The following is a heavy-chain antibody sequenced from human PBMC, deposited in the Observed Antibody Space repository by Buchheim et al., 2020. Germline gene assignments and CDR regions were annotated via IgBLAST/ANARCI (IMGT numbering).Heavy chain of an antibody. CDR1: GGSFSGYY. J-gene: IGHJ4*02. Sequence: HVQLQQWGTGLLKPSETLPLTCAVYGGSFSGYYWSWIRQPPGKGLEWIGEINHSGSTNYHPSLKSRITISLDTSKNQFSLKLISVTAADTAVYYCARVGYYGSGSYGYWGQGTL. CDR3: ARVGYYGSGSYGY. CDR2: INHSGST. D-gene: IGHD3-10*01. V-gene: IGHV4-34*01.